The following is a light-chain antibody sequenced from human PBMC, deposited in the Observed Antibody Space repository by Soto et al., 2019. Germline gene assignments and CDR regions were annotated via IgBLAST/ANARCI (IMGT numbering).Light chain of an antibody. CDR2: DVS. CDR3: SSYTRRSTYV. J-gene: IGLJ1*01. V-gene: IGLV2-14*03. Sequence: QSALTQPASVSGSPGQSITISCTGTSSDVGGYNYVSWYQHHPGKAPKLMIYDVSNRPSGVSNRFSGSKSGNTASLTISGLQAEDEADYYCSSYTRRSTYVFGTGTRSPS. CDR1: SSDVGGYNY.